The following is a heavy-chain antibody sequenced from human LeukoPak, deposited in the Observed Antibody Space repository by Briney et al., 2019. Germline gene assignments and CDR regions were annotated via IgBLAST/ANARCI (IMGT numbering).Heavy chain of an antibody. V-gene: IGHV1-24*01. CDR2: FDPEDGET. CDR3: ATGSEGGAYAFDI. J-gene: IGHJ3*02. CDR1: GYTLTELS. Sequence: ASVKVSCKVSGYTLTELSMHWVRQAPGKGLEWMGGFDPEDGETIYAQKFQGRVTMTEDTSTDTAYMELSSLRSEDMAVYYCATGSEGGAYAFDIWGQGTMVTVSS. D-gene: IGHD3-16*01.